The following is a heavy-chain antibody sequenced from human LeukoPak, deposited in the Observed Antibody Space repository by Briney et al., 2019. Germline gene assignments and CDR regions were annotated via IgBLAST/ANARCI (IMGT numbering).Heavy chain of an antibody. CDR3: AGASSSGWYVQFDY. J-gene: IGHJ4*02. D-gene: IGHD6-19*01. Sequence: GGSLRLSCAASGFTVSSNYMSWVRQAPGKGLEWVSVIYSGGSTYYADSVKGRFTISRDNSKNTLYLQMNSLRAEDTAVYYCAGASSSGWYVQFDYWGQGTLVTVSS. CDR1: GFTVSSNY. V-gene: IGHV3-53*01. CDR2: IYSGGST.